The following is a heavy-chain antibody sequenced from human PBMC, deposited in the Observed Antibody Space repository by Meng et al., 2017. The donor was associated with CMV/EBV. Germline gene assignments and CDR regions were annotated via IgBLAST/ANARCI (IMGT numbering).Heavy chain of an antibody. D-gene: IGHD3-10*01. V-gene: IGHV4-34*01. Sequence: QVELAYVCGGLWKPSETLSLTCAVYGGSFSGYYWSWIRQPPGKGLEWIGEINHSGSTNYNPSLKSRVTISVDTSKNQFSLKLSSVTAADTAVYYCARESMVRGEDWGQGTLVTVSS. CDR3: ARESMVRGED. J-gene: IGHJ4*02. CDR2: INHSGST. CDR1: GGSFSGYY.